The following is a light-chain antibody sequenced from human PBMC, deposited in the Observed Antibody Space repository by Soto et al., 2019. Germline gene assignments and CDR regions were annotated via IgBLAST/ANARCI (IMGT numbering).Light chain of an antibody. CDR3: QQRSNWPRT. Sequence: EIVLTQSPATLSLSPGESATLSCRASQSVRTYLAWYQQKPGQAPRLLIYDASNRATGIPARFSGSGSETDFTLTISSLEPEDFAVYYCQQRSNWPRTFGQGTKLEIK. CDR1: QSVRTY. CDR2: DAS. J-gene: IGKJ2*01. V-gene: IGKV3-11*01.